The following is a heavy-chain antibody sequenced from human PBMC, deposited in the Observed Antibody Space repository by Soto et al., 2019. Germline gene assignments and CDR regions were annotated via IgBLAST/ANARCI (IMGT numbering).Heavy chain of an antibody. CDR2: IYYSGST. CDR1: RGSITSGGYY. Sequence: LSLTCTVSRGSITSGGYYWSWIRQHPGKGLEWIGYIYYSGSTYYNPSLKSRVTISVDTSKNQFSLKLSSVTAADTAVYYCARGAWLFLDYWGQGTLVTVSS. D-gene: IGHD3-9*01. CDR3: ARGAWLFLDY. J-gene: IGHJ4*02. V-gene: IGHV4-31*03.